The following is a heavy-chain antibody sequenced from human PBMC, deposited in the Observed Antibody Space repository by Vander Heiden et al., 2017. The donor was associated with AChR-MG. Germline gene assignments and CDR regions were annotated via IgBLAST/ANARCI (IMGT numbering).Heavy chain of an antibody. Sequence: QLPLVESGGGVFDAGGSLSLSCAGSALTFSTYGMHWVRQAPGKGLEWVALIRYDGSNKYYADSVKGRFTISRDNSKNTLYLQMNSLGAEDTDVYYCAKDTNAHYDFWSGAFDYWGQGTLITVSS. CDR1: ALTFSTYG. D-gene: IGHD3-3*01. J-gene: IGHJ4*02. CDR3: AKDTNAHYDFWSGAFDY. CDR2: IRYDGSNK. V-gene: IGHV3-30*02.